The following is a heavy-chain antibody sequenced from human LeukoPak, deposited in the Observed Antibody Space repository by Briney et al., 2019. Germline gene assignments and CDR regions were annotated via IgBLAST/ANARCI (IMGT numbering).Heavy chain of an antibody. V-gene: IGHV4-38-2*01. CDR2: IYHSGST. Sequence: PSETLSLTCAVSGYSISIGYYWGWIRPPPGKGLEGIGNIYHSGSTYYNPSLKGRVTISGDTSKNQFSLQLSSVTAADTAVYYCARHDYYDPFDYWGQGTLVTVSS. CDR1: GYSISIGYY. J-gene: IGHJ4*02. D-gene: IGHD3-22*01. CDR3: ARHDYYDPFDY.